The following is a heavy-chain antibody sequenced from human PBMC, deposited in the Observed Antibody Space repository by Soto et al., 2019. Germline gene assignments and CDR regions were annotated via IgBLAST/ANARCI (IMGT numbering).Heavy chain of an antibody. V-gene: IGHV1-18*01. J-gene: IGHJ4*02. CDR2: ISAYNGNT. D-gene: IGHD6-19*01. CDR1: GYTFTSYG. CDR3: ARDAAVRLFDY. Sequence: GASVKVSCKASGYTFTSYGIIWVRQAPGQGLEWMGWISAYNGNTNYAQKLQGRVTMTTDTSTSTAYMELRSLRSGDTAVYYCARDAAVRLFDYWGQGTLVTVSS.